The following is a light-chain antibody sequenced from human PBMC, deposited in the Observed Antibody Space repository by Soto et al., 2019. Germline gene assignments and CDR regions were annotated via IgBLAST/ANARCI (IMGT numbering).Light chain of an antibody. CDR1: QGISNY. V-gene: IGKV1-27*01. J-gene: IGKJ1*01. CDR3: QKYDRAPWT. Sequence: DIQMTQSPSSLSASVGDRVTITCRASQGISNYVAWYQQRPGKVPKLLIYEASTLQSGVPSRFSGSGSGTDFTLTISSLQPEDVASYYCQKYDRAPWTFGQGTKVEIK. CDR2: EAS.